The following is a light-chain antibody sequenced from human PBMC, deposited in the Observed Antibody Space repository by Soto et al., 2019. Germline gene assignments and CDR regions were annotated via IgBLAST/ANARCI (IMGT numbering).Light chain of an antibody. V-gene: IGKV3-20*01. CDR2: GAS. CDR1: QSVSSSY. Sequence: EIVLTQSPGTLSLSPGERATLSCRASQSVSSSYLAWYQQKPGQAPSLLIYGASSRATGIPDRFSGSGSGTDFTITISRLAPEDFAVYYCQQYGSSPPWTFGQGTKVEIK. J-gene: IGKJ1*01. CDR3: QQYGSSPPWT.